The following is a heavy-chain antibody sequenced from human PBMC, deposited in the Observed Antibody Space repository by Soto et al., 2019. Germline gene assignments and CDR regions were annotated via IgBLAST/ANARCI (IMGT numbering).Heavy chain of an antibody. Sequence: ETLSLTCTVSGGSSSSYYWSWIRQPPGKGLEWIGYIYYSGSTNYNPSLKSRVTISVDTSKNQFSLKLSSVTAADTAVYYCARTSRALLYNDYWGQGTLVTVSS. CDR3: ARTSRALLYNDY. D-gene: IGHD3-10*01. CDR1: GGSSSSYY. CDR2: IYYSGST. J-gene: IGHJ4*02. V-gene: IGHV4-59*01.